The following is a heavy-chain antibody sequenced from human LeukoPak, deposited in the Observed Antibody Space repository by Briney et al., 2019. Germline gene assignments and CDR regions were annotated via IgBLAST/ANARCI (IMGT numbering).Heavy chain of an antibody. D-gene: IGHD3-9*01. CDR2: ISAYNGNR. CDR1: DYTFIAYG. CDR3: ARVGRYSHRPGPFDI. V-gene: IGHV1-18*01. Sequence: ASVTVSCKASDYTFIAYGISWVRQAPGQGLEWMGWISAYNGNRNYAQKLQGRVTMTTDTSTSTAYMELRSLRSDDTAVYYCARVGRYSHRPGPFDIWGQGTMVTVSS. J-gene: IGHJ3*02.